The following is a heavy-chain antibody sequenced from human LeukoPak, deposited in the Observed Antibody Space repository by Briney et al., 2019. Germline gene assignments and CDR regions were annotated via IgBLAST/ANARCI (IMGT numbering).Heavy chain of an antibody. CDR2: IHPRGGDT. D-gene: IGHD3-10*01. Sequence: ASVRVSCKTSGYSFTAFYIHWVRQAPGKGLEWMGWIHPRGGDTTYAHKFQGRVTMTRDPSTSTAYLDLRSLRSDDTAVYYCARGGDYGTGSYYRGCIDSWGQGTPVTVSP. CDR1: GYSFTAFY. V-gene: IGHV1-2*02. J-gene: IGHJ4*02. CDR3: ARGGDYGTGSYYRGCIDS.